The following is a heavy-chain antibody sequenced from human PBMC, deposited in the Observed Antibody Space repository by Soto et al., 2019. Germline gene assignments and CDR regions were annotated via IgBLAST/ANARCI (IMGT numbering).Heavy chain of an antibody. CDR2: IWYDGSKI. V-gene: IGHV3-33*01. CDR1: GFTFSSYG. J-gene: IGHJ6*01. D-gene: IGHD6-13*01. Sequence: QVQLVQSGGGVVQPGGCLRLSCAASGFTFSSYGMHWVRQAPGKGLEWVAVIWYDGSKIYYADSVKGRFTISRDNSKSTLYLQMNSLRAEDTAVYYCARPLEQHQLGFGMDVWGQGSPVTVSS. CDR3: ARPLEQHQLGFGMDV.